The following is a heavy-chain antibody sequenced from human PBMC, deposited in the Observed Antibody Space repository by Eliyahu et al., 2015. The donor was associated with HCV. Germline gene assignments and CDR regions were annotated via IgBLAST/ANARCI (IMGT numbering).Heavy chain of an antibody. Sequence: VYLXESXGGSVRPGGSLRLSCAASGFTFTNAWMNWVRQSPERGLEWVGRIKSHNDGGTRDYAAVVNGRFFISRDDSKNTLYLQMNSLRVEDTAVYYCTTLETWYDTDYWGQGTLVTVAS. CDR3: TTLETWYDTDY. D-gene: IGHD1-14*01. CDR1: GFTFTNAW. CDR2: IKSHNDGGTR. V-gene: IGHV3-15*07. J-gene: IGHJ4*02.